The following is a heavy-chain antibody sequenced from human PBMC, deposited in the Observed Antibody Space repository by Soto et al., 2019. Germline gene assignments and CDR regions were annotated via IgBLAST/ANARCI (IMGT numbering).Heavy chain of an antibody. D-gene: IGHD3-10*01. Sequence: GESLKISCETSGYNFISFWIAWVRQMPGKGLEWMGLIYPGDSDTTYSPAFQGQVTISVDRSTKTAYLQWSSLKASDTAMYYCARQAYYGSGTYYPDSWGQGTLVTSPQ. V-gene: IGHV5-51*01. CDR3: ARQAYYGSGTYYPDS. J-gene: IGHJ4*02. CDR2: IYPGDSDT. CDR1: GYNFISFW.